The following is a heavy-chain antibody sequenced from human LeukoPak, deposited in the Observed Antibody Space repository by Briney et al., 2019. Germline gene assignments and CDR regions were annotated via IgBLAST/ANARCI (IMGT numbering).Heavy chain of an antibody. CDR1: GGTFSSYA. CDR2: IIPILGIA. CDR3: ARSPGGPKPGYGSVFDP. Sequence: SVKVSCKASGGTFSSYAISWVRQAPGQGLEWMGRIIPILGIANYAQKFQGRVTITADKSTSTAYMELSSLRSEDTAVYYCARSPGGPKPGYGSVFDPWGQGTLVTVSS. J-gene: IGHJ5*02. V-gene: IGHV1-69*04. D-gene: IGHD3-10*01.